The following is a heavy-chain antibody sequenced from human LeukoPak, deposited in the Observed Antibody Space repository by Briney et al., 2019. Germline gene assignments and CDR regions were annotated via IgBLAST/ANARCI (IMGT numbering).Heavy chain of an antibody. CDR3: ARDRGLYGEVFFHL. J-gene: IGHJ5*02. Sequence: SETLSLTCTVSGGSISSYYGSWIRQPAGKELEWIGRIYTSGSTNYNPSLKSRVTMSVDTSKNQFSLKLTSVTAADTAVYYCARDRGLYGEVFFHLGGQGTLVTVSS. CDR2: IYTSGST. V-gene: IGHV4-4*07. CDR1: GGSISSYY. D-gene: IGHD3-10*01.